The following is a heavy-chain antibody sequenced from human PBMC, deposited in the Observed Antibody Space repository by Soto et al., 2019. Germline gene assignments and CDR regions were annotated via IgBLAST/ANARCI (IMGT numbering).Heavy chain of an antibody. CDR3: SPGVDY. V-gene: IGHV3-73*02. CDR2: IKNKANNYAT. Sequence: EVQLVESGGGLVQPGGSLKLSCAASGFTFSDSAMHWVRQTSEKGLEWVGRIKNKANNYATAYAASVNGRFTISRDDAKNTAYLQMNSLKIEDTAVYYCSPGVDYWGQGTLVTVSS. J-gene: IGHJ4*02. CDR1: GFTFSDSA.